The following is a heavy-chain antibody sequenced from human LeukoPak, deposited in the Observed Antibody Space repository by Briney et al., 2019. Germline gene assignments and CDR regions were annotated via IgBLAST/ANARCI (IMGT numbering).Heavy chain of an antibody. D-gene: IGHD2-21*02. J-gene: IGHJ4*02. Sequence: GGSLRLSCADSGFTFSSYAMSWVRQAPGKGLEWVSAISGSGGRTYYADSVKGRFTMSRDNSKNMLYLRMNSLRVEDTAVYYCAKGRLVVTGIDYWGQGTLVTVSS. CDR1: GFTFSSYA. CDR2: ISGSGGRT. V-gene: IGHV3-23*01. CDR3: AKGRLVVTGIDY.